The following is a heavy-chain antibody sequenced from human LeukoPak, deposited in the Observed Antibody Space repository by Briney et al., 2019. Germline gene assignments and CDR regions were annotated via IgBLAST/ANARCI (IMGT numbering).Heavy chain of an antibody. V-gene: IGHV3-30*02. Sequence: GGSLRLSCGASGFIFTDYGMHWVRQAPGKGLEWLTFIRYDGSDKYYADSVKGRFTISRDNAKNSLYLQMNSLRAEDTAVYYCARGSYGESDYWGQGTLVTVSS. CDR1: GFIFTDYG. CDR3: ARGSYGESDY. CDR2: IRYDGSDK. J-gene: IGHJ4*02. D-gene: IGHD4-17*01.